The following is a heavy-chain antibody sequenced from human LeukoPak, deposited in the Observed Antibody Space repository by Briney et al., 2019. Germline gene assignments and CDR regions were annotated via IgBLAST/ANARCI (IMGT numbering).Heavy chain of an antibody. Sequence: ASVKVSCKASGYTFTSYGISWVRQAPGQGLEWMGWISAYNGNTNYAQQLQGRVTMTTDTSTSTAYMELRSLRSDDTAVYYCARDRRYCSSTSCYTYYYYMDVWGKGTTVTVSS. CDR2: ISAYNGNT. V-gene: IGHV1-18*01. CDR1: GYTFTSYG. CDR3: ARDRRYCSSTSCYTYYYYMDV. J-gene: IGHJ6*03. D-gene: IGHD2-2*02.